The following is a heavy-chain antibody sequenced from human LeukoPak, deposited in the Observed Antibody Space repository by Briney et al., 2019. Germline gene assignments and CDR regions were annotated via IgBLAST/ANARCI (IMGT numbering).Heavy chain of an antibody. Sequence: PGGSLRLSCAASGFTFSSYGMHWVRQAPGKGLEWVAVISYDGSNKYYADSVKGRFTISRDNSKNTLYLQMNSLRAEDTAVYYCAKDQYSSSWASSYYYGMDVWGQGTTVTVSS. CDR1: GFTFSSYG. V-gene: IGHV3-30*18. D-gene: IGHD6-13*01. CDR3: AKDQYSSSWASSYYYGMDV. J-gene: IGHJ6*02. CDR2: ISYDGSNK.